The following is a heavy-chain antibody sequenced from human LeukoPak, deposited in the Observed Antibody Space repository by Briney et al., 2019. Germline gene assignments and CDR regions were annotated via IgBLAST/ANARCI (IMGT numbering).Heavy chain of an antibody. J-gene: IGHJ4*02. D-gene: IGHD2/OR15-2a*01. CDR3: ARQGIGGGLDY. CDR1: GYSISSGYY. V-gene: IGHV4-38-2*01. CDR2: IYHSGST. Sequence: PSETLSLTCAVSGYSISSGYYWGWIRQPPGKGLEWIGSIYHSGSTYYNPSLKSRVTISVDTSKNQFSLKLSSVTAADTAVYYCARQGIGGGLDYWGQRTLVTVSS.